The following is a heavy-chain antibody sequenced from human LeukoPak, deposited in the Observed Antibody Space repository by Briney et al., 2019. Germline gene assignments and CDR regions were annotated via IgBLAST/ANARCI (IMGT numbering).Heavy chain of an antibody. V-gene: IGHV3-71*01. D-gene: IGHD1-26*01. CDR1: GFTFSSYE. CDR2: IRSKAYGGTT. J-gene: IGHJ5*01. Sequence: GGSLRLSCAASGFTFSSYEMNWVRQAPGKGLEWVGFIRSKAYGGTTEYAASVKGRFTISRDDSKSIAYLQMNSLRAEDTALYFCAKDRIIVIPGPYSWLDSWGQGALVTVSS. CDR3: AKDRIIVIPGPYSWLDS.